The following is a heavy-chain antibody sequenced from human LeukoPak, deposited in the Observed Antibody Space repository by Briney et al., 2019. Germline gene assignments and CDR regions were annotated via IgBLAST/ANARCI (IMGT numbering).Heavy chain of an antibody. D-gene: IGHD3-3*01. CDR2: IYYSGST. Sequence: SETLSLTCTVSGGSISSSSYYWGWIRQPPGKGLEWIGSIYYSGSTYYNPSLKSRVTISVDTSKNQFSLKLSSVTAADTAVYYCARHRSYYDFWSGYSGFGYWFDPWGQGTLVTVFS. CDR1: GGSISSSSYY. V-gene: IGHV4-39*01. CDR3: ARHRSYYDFWSGYSGFGYWFDP. J-gene: IGHJ5*02.